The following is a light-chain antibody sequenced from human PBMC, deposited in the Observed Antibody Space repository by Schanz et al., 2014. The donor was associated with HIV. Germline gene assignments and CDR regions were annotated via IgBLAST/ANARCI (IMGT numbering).Light chain of an antibody. V-gene: IGLV1-51*01. CDR3: GTWDSSLSVGPL. CDR2: DNN. Sequence: QSVLTQPPSVSAAPGQKVTISCSGSSSNIGNNFVSWYQHLPGTAPKLLIYDNNKRPSGVPDRFSGSKSGTSATLGITGLQTGDEADYYCGTWDSSLSVGPLFGGGTKLTVL. J-gene: IGLJ2*01. CDR1: SSNIGNNF.